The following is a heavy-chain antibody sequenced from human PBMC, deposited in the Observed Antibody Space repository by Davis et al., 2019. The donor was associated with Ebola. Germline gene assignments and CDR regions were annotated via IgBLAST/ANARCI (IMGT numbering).Heavy chain of an antibody. CDR1: GGSISSYY. CDR3: ARSRALYYYDSSGYSSRPDAFDI. J-gene: IGHJ3*02. CDR2: IYYSGST. Sequence: SETLSLTCTVSGGSISSYYWSWIRQPPGKGLEWIGYIYYSGSTNYNPSLKSRVTISVDTSKNQFSLKLSSVTAADTAVYYCARSRALYYYDSSGYSSRPDAFDIWGQGTMVTVSS. V-gene: IGHV4-59*01. D-gene: IGHD3-22*01.